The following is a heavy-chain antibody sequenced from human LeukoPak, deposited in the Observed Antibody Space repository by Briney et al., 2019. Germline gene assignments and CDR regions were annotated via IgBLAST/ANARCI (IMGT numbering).Heavy chain of an antibody. V-gene: IGHV3-21*01. CDR3: ARVYTMIVVVDY. D-gene: IGHD3-22*01. J-gene: IGHJ4*02. CDR2: IGASSSYL. Sequence: PGGSLRLSCAAAGLTFNTYTTNSGRPAPREGLERVSSIGASSSYLYYAASVKGRFTISRDNAKNSLYLQMSSLRAEDTAVYYCARVYTMIVVVDYWGQGTLVTVSS. CDR1: GLTFNTYT.